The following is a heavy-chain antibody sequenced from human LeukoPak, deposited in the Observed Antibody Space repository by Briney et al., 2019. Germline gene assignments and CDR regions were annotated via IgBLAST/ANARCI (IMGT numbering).Heavy chain of an antibody. Sequence: SETLSHTCAVSGDSVSSDSYYWHWIRRSPGKGLEWVGFVYYSGRTKYNPSLKSRVAMSIDTSKNQVSLRLRSVTAADTAMYFCVREASTSYYDSSGYYRQTETFDVWGLGTMVTVSS. J-gene: IGHJ3*01. V-gene: IGHV4-61*01. CDR2: VYYSGRT. D-gene: IGHD3-22*01. CDR3: VREASTSYYDSSGYYRQTETFDV. CDR1: GDSVSSDSYY.